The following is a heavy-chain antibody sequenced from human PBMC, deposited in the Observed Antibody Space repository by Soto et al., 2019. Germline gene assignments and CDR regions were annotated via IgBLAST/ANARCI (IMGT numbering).Heavy chain of an antibody. J-gene: IGHJ6*02. CDR1: GFSLSTSGVG. V-gene: IGHV2-5*02. D-gene: IGHD2-15*01. Sequence: QITLKESGPTLVKPTQTLTLTCTFSGFSLSTSGVGVGWIRQPPGKALEWLALIYWDDDKRYSPSLTSRLTITKDTSKNQGVLTMTNMDPVDTATYYCAHVLVVVDNYGMDVWGQGTTVTVSS. CDR3: AHVLVVVDNYGMDV. CDR2: IYWDDDK.